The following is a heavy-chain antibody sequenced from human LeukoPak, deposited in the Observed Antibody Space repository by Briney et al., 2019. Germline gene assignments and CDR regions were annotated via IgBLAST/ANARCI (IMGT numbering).Heavy chain of an antibody. D-gene: IGHD2-15*01. CDR1: GFTFSSYA. Sequence: GGSLRLSCAASGFTFSSYAMHWVRQAPGKGLEYVSAISSNGGSTYYANSVKGRFTISRDNSKNTLYLQMCSLRADDMAVYYCASGKAASYYYYYMDVWGKGTTVTVSS. J-gene: IGHJ6*03. CDR3: ASGKAASYYYYYMDV. CDR2: ISSNGGST. V-gene: IGHV3-64*01.